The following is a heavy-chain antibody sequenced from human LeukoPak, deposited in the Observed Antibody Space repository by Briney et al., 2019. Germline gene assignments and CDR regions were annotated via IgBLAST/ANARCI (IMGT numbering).Heavy chain of an antibody. CDR1: GGTFSSYA. J-gene: IGHJ1*01. CDR3: ARGPHYGDYMSEYFQH. V-gene: IGHV1-69*13. Sequence: GASVKVSCKASGGTFSSYAISWVRQAPGQGLEWMGGIIPIFGTANYAQKFQGRVTITADESTSTAYMELSSLRSEDTAVYYCARGPHYGDYMSEYFQHWGQGTLVTVSS. D-gene: IGHD4-17*01. CDR2: IIPIFGTA.